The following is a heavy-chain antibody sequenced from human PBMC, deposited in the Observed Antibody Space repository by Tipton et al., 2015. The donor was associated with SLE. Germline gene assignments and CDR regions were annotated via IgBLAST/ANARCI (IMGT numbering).Heavy chain of an antibody. CDR2: ISSGGGT. CDR3: ARHEWEVAVDC. Sequence: TLSLTCTFSGDSFISSGFFWGWIRQAPGKELVWIGSISSGGGTSYNPSLNSRLTISVDTSKNQFSLRLTSVTAADTAVYYGARHEWEVAVDCWGHGILVTVSS. CDR1: GDSFISSGFF. V-gene: IGHV4-39*07. J-gene: IGHJ4*01. D-gene: IGHD1-26*01.